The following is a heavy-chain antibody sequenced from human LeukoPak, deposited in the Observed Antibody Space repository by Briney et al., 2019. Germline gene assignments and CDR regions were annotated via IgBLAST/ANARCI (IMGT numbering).Heavy chain of an antibody. CDR1: GFTVSSNY. CDR2: IYSGGST. V-gene: IGHV3-53*01. Sequence: PGGSLRLSCAASGFTVSSNYMSWVRQAPGKGLEWVSVIYSGGSTYYADSVKGRFTISRDNSKNTLYLQMNSLRAEDTAVYYCARGNGRDGYNYYYYFDYWGQGTLVTVSP. J-gene: IGHJ4*02. D-gene: IGHD5-24*01. CDR3: ARGNGRDGYNYYYYFDY.